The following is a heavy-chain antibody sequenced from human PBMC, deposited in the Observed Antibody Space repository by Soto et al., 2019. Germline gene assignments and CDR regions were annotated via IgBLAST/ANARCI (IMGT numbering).Heavy chain of an antibody. J-gene: IGHJ6*02. Sequence: ASVKVSCKASGYTFTGYYMHWVRQAPGQGLEWMGWINPNSGGTNYAQKFQGWVTMTRDTSISTAYMELSRLRSDDTAVYYCARDLFPAGSYYAYYYYGMDGWGQGTTVTVSS. CDR3: ARDLFPAGSYYAYYYYGMDG. D-gene: IGHD1-26*01. V-gene: IGHV1-2*04. CDR1: GYTFTGYY. CDR2: INPNSGGT.